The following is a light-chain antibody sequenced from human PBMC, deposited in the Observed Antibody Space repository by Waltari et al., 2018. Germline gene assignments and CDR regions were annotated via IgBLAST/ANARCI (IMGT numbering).Light chain of an antibody. CDR2: AAS. CDR3: QNHERLPAM. V-gene: IGKV3-20*01. Sequence: EIELTQSPGTLSLSPGDRATLSCRASQSISRYLAWYQQKPGQAPRLLIYAASSRATGIPDRFSGSGSGTDFSLTISRLEPEDVAVYYCQNHERLPAMFGQGTKVEIK. J-gene: IGKJ1*01. CDR1: QSISRY.